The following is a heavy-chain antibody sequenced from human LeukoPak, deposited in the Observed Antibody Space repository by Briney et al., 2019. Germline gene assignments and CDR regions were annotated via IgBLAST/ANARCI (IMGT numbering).Heavy chain of an antibody. CDR1: GFTFSSYA. CDR3: AKDRRGSSGWYSPLDY. J-gene: IGHJ4*02. CDR2: ISGSGGST. V-gene: IGHV3-23*01. D-gene: IGHD6-19*01. Sequence: GGSLRLSCAASGFTFSSYAMSWVRQAPGKGLEWVSAISGSGGSTYYADSVKGRFTISRDNSKNTLYLQMNSLRAEDTAVYYCAKDRRGSSGWYSPLDYWGQGTLVTVFS.